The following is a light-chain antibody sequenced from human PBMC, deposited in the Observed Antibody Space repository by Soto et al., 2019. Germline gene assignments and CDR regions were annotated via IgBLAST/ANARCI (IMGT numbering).Light chain of an antibody. CDR2: DAS. V-gene: IGKV3-20*01. Sequence: EIVLTQSPGTRSLSPGERATLSCRASQSVSSSYLAWYQQKPGQAPRLLIYDASNRATGVPARFSGSGSGTDFTLTISSLEPEDFAVYYCQQYGSSLWTFGQGTKVDIK. CDR3: QQYGSSLWT. CDR1: QSVSSSY. J-gene: IGKJ1*01.